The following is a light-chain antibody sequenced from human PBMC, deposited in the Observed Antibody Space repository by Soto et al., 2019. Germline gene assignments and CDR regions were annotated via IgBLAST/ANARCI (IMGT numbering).Light chain of an antibody. Sequence: IQLTQSPSSLSASVGDRVTITYRASQGISSYLAWYQQKPGKAPKLLIYGASTLQTGVPSRFSGSGSGTDFTLTISSLQPEDFATYYCQQLNSYPLFGPGTKVDIK. V-gene: IGKV1-9*01. CDR3: QQLNSYPL. CDR1: QGISSY. CDR2: GAS. J-gene: IGKJ3*01.